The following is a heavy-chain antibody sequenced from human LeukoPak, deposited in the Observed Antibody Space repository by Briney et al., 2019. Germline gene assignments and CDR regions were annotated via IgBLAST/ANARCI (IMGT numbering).Heavy chain of an antibody. Sequence: GGSLRLSCAASQFTFSTSWMTWVRQAPGKGLEWVASINRDGRVKYYVDSAEGRFTVSRDNAKNSLFLQMNSLRVEDTALYYCATNKREPVEAWSGTFEYWGQGTLVTVSS. CDR3: ATNKREPVEAWSGTFEY. J-gene: IGHJ4*02. V-gene: IGHV3-7*01. CDR2: INRDGRVK. D-gene: IGHD3-3*01. CDR1: QFTFSTSW.